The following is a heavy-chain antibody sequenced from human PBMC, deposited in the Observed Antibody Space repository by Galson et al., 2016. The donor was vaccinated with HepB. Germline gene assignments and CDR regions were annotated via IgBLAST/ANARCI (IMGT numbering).Heavy chain of an antibody. Sequence: DSVRGRFTVSRDSSRDTVDLQMNNLRAEDTAMYFCARDPGFRNGMNVWGQGTTVTVSS. V-gene: IGHV3-30*07. J-gene: IGHJ6*02. CDR3: ARDPGFRNGMNV.